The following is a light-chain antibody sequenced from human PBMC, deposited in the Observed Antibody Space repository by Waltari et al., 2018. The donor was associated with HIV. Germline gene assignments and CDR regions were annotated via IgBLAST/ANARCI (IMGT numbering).Light chain of an antibody. CDR1: QTLLYASNNKNY. V-gene: IGKV4-1*01. J-gene: IGKJ4*01. Sequence: DILMTQSPDSLAVSLGERATINCKSRQTLLYASNNKNYLAWYQHKPGQPPKLLIYWASTRQSGVPDRFSGSGSGTNFTLTINNLQTDDVATYYCQQYYRTPLTFGGGTKVGLK. CDR3: QQYYRTPLT. CDR2: WAS.